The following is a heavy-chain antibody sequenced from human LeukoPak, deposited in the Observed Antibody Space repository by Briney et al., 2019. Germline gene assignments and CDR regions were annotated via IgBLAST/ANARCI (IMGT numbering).Heavy chain of an antibody. V-gene: IGHV1-18*01. CDR3: ARESNVDTAMDFDY. D-gene: IGHD5-18*01. Sequence: VASVKVSCKASGYTFTSYGISWVRQAPGQGLEWMGWISAYNGNTNYAQKLQGRVTMTPDTSTSTAYMELRSLRSDDTAVSYCARESNVDTAMDFDYWGQGTLVTVSS. CDR1: GYTFTSYG. CDR2: ISAYNGNT. J-gene: IGHJ4*02.